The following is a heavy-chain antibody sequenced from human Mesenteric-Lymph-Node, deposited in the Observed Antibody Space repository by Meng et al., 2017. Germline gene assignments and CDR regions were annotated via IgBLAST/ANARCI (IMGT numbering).Heavy chain of an antibody. Sequence: GGSLRLSCAASGFTFSSYGMHWVRQAPGKGLEWVAVIWYDGSNKYYADSVKGRFTISRDNSKNTLYLQMSSLRAEDTAVYYCAREINDGSFDAFDIWGQGTTVTVSS. CDR2: IWYDGSNK. D-gene: IGHD5-24*01. CDR3: AREINDGSFDAFDI. CDR1: GFTFSSYG. V-gene: IGHV3-33*01. J-gene: IGHJ3*02.